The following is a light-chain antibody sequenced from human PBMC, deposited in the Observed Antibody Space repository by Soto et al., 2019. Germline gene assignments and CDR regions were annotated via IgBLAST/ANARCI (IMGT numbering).Light chain of an antibody. CDR1: QGINSY. CDR2: AAS. V-gene: IGKV1-9*01. J-gene: IGKJ5*01. CDR3: QQLKSNLIT. Sequence: DIQLTQSPSFLSSSLGDRVTITCRASQGINSYLAWYQQKPGKAPKLLIYAASTLQSGVPSRFSGSGSGTEFTLTISSLQTEDFATYYCQQLKSNLITFGQGTRLEIK.